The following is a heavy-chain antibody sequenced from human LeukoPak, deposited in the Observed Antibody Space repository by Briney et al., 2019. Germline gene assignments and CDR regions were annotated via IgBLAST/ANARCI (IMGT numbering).Heavy chain of an antibody. CDR3: ARTSYDTGGYFED. CDR2: ISSDGTNT. D-gene: IGHD3-22*01. J-gene: IGHJ4*02. V-gene: IGHV3-74*01. Sequence: GGSLRLSCAASGFTISNYWMHWVRQAPGKGLVWVSRISSDGTNTNYPDSVKGRFTISRDNAKNTLYLQMNSLGAEDTAVYYCARTSYDTGGYFEDWGQGTLVTVSS. CDR1: GFTISNYW.